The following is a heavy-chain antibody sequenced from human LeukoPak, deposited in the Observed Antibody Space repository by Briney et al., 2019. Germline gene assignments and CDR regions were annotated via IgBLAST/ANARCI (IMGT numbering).Heavy chain of an antibody. V-gene: IGHV3-23*01. CDR3: ARGGLYSSSWYPSWFDP. D-gene: IGHD6-13*01. Sequence: GGSLRLSCAGSGFTFSSYEVSWDGQAQGKGREWGSDISGSGNRKDYEDSVKGRFTIYRDNSKSKMDLKRNSLRAEDTAVYYCARGGLYSSSWYPSWFDPWGQGTLVTVSS. CDR1: GFTFSSYE. CDR2: ISGSGNRK. J-gene: IGHJ5*02.